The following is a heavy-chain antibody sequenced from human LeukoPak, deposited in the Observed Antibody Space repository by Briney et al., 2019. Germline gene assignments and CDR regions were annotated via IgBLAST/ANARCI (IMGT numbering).Heavy chain of an antibody. CDR2: ISTYNDNT. Sequence: ASVKVSCKASGYTFTSYGVSWVRQAPGQGLEWMGWISTYNDNTNNLQKVQDRVTMTTDTSTSTAYMELRSLTSDDTAVYYCARVRLVSSSSWYASFDSWGQGTLVTVSS. J-gene: IGHJ4*02. CDR3: ARVRLVSSSSWYASFDS. V-gene: IGHV1-18*01. D-gene: IGHD6-13*01. CDR1: GYTFTSYG.